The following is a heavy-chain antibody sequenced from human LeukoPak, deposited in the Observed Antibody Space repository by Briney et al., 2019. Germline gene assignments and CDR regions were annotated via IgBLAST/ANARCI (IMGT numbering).Heavy chain of an antibody. CDR2: IRYDGSNK. D-gene: IGHD1-26*01. CDR3: AKGITGTGSYSVADH. CDR1: GFTFSSYG. V-gene: IGHV3-30*02. J-gene: IGHJ4*02. Sequence: GGSLRLSCAASGFTFSSYGMHWVRQAPGKGLEWVAFIRYDGSNKYYADSVKGRFTISRDNSKSTLSLQMNSLRAEDTAVYYCAKGITGTGSYSVADHWGQGILVTVSS.